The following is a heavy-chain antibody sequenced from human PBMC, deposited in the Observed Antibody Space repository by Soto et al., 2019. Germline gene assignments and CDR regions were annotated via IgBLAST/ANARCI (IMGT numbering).Heavy chain of an antibody. CDR3: AKDPRGSYQLPYCDY. D-gene: IGHD1-26*01. CDR1: GFTFSSYA. V-gene: IGHV3-23*01. CDR2: ISGSGGST. Sequence: TGGSLRLSCAASGFTFSSYAMSWVRQAPGKGLEWVSAISGSGGSTYYADSVKGRFTISRDNSKNTLYLQMNSLRAEDTAVYYCAKDPRGSYQLPYCDYWGQGPLVTVSS. J-gene: IGHJ4*02.